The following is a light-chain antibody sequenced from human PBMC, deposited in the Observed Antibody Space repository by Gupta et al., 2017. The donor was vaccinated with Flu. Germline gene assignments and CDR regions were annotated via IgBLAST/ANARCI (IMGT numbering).Light chain of an antibody. Sequence: QSVLTQPPPVSAAPGQKVTISCSGSSANIGTYYVSWYQKFSEEAPKVHISEDNKRPSGIPDRFSGAKSGTSATLVITGLQAGDDADFYCATWDSSLSLMVFGGGTKLTV. CDR1: SANIGTYY. CDR3: ATWDSSLSLMV. J-gene: IGLJ3*02. V-gene: IGLV1-51*02. CDR2: EDN.